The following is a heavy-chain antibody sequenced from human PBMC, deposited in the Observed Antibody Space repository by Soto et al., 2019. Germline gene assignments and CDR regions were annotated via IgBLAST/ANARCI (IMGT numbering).Heavy chain of an antibody. D-gene: IGHD3-16*01. CDR1: GYRFSRFG. V-gene: IGHV1-18*01. J-gene: IGHJ4*02. CDR2: ISGDNGNT. CDR3: AKRTMIKGQYYFDS. Sequence: QVQLVQSAAEMKKPGAAVKVSCRASGYRFSRFGISWVRQAPGQGHEWIGWISGDNGNTYYAQKLQGRVTMTTETSTSTTWMALRSLRSDTTDVYYCAKRTMIKGQYYFDSWGQGSLVTVSS.